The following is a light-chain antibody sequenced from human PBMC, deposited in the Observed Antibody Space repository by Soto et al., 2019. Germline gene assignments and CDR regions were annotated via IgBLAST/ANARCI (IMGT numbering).Light chain of an antibody. Sequence: QSALTQPASVSGSPGQSITFSCTGTSSDVGSYDYVSWHQQHPDKAPKLIIYDVNNRPSGVPSRFSGSKSGNTASLTISGLQTADEADYYCCPYSTSGTHVFGTGTKLTVL. CDR2: DVN. V-gene: IGLV2-14*03. J-gene: IGLJ1*01. CDR1: SSDVGSYDY. CDR3: CPYSTSGTHV.